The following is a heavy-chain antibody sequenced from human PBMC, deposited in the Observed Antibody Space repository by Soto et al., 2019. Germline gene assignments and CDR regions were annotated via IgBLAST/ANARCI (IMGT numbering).Heavy chain of an antibody. CDR2: ISYDGSNK. CDR3: AKEVWSGPMDV. CDR1: GFTFSSYG. V-gene: IGHV3-30*18. Sequence: QVQLVESGGGVVQPGRSLRLSCAASGFTFSSYGMHWVRQAPGKGLEWVAVISYDGSNKNYADSVKGRFTISRDNYKNTQYLQMNSLRAEDTAAYSCAKEVWSGPMDVWGQGTTVTVSS. J-gene: IGHJ6*02. D-gene: IGHD3-3*01.